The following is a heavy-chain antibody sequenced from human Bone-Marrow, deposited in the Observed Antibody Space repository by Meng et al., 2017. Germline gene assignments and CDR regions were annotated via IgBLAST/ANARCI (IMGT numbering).Heavy chain of an antibody. CDR1: GFTFSSYA. J-gene: IGHJ4*02. V-gene: IGHV3-23*04. CDR3: AKDPARFDY. Sequence: GQLVECGGGLVQPGGSLRLSCEATGFTFSSYAMGWVRQAPGKGLEWGSAVSGSGGSTYYADSVKGRFTISRDNSKNTLYLQMNSLRAEDTAVYYCAKDPARFDYWGQGTLVTVSS. CDR2: VSGSGGST.